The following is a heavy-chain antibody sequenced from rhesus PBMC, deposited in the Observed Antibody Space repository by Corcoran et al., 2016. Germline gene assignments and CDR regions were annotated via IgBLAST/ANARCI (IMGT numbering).Heavy chain of an antibody. CDR2: ISYTGKPI. D-gene: IGHD6-31*01. CDR3: TRGIAAAGPLDY. J-gene: IGHJ4*01. CDR1: GFTFSSYD. V-gene: IGHV3-136*01. Sequence: EVQLVESGGGLVQPGGSLRLSCAASGFTFSSYDMSWVRQAPGKGLEWVSYISYTGKPIYYADSVKGRFTISRDNAKNSLSLQMSSLRAEDTAVYYCTRGIAAAGPLDYWGQGVLVTVSS.